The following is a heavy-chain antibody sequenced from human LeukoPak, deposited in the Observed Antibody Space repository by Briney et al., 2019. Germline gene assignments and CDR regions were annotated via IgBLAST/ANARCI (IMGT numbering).Heavy chain of an antibody. J-gene: IGHJ4*02. V-gene: IGHV1-18*04. D-gene: IGHD2-15*01. CDR2: ISVYNGNT. Sequence: ASVKVSCKASGYTFTSYGISWVRQAPGQGLEWMGWISVYNGNTNYAQKLQGRVTMTTDTSTSTAYMELRSLRSDDTAVYYCARVGVVVAATLSSDYWGQGTLVTVSS. CDR1: GYTFTSYG. CDR3: ARVGVVVAATLSSDY.